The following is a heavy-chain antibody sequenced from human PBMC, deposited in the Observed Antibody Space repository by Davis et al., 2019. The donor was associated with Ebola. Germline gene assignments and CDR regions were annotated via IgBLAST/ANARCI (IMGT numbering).Heavy chain of an antibody. V-gene: IGHV1-3*01. Sequence: AASVKVSCKASGYTFTSYAMHWVRQAPGQRLEWMGWITAGNGNTKYSQKFQGRVTITRDTSASTAYMELSSLRSEDTAVYYCARCSSSYNYYYGTDVWGQGTTVTVSS. D-gene: IGHD6-6*01. J-gene: IGHJ6*02. CDR3: ARCSSSYNYYYGTDV. CDR2: ITAGNGNT. CDR1: GYTFTSYA.